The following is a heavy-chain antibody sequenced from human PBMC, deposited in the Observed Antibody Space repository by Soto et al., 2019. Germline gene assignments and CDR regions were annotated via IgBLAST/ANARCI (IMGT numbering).Heavy chain of an antibody. CDR3: ARADCSDTSCFTFDP. Sequence: QVVESGGALVQPGGSLRLSCAASGFTVSTNYMSWVRQAPGKGLQWVSIIYSDDSTYYADSVEGRFTISRDISENPLFLQMNSLRAEDTAVYYCARADCSDTSCFTFDPWGQGTLVTVSS. J-gene: IGHJ5*02. CDR1: GFTVSTNY. D-gene: IGHD2-2*01. CDR2: IYSDDST. V-gene: IGHV3-66*01.